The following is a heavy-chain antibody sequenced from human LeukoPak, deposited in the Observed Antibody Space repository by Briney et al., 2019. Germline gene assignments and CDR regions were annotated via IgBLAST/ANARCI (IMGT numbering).Heavy chain of an antibody. CDR2: MNPNSGNT. CDR3: ARAYRSLYYYYYYMDV. V-gene: IGHV1-8*02. J-gene: IGHJ6*03. CDR1: GYTFTSYG. Sequence: GASVKVSCKASGYTFTSYGISWVRQATGQGLEWMGWMNPNSGNTGYAQRFQGRVTMTRNTSISTAYMELSSLRSDDTAVYYCARAYRSLYYYYYYMDVWGKGTTVTISS. D-gene: IGHD6-13*01.